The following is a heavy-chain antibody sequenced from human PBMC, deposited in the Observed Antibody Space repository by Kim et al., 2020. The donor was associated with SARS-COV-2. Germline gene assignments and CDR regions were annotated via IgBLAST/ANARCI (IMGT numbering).Heavy chain of an antibody. Sequence: ASVKVSCKASGYTFTSYYMHWVRQAPGQGLEWMGIINPSGGSTSYAQKFQGRVTMTRDTSTSTVYMELSSLRSEDTAVYYCARDYAQTGPRSIYYDPNWFDPWGQGTLVTVSS. CDR2: INPSGGST. CDR1: GYTFTSYY. CDR3: ARDYAQTGPRSIYYDPNWFDP. D-gene: IGHD3-22*01. V-gene: IGHV1-46*01. J-gene: IGHJ5*02.